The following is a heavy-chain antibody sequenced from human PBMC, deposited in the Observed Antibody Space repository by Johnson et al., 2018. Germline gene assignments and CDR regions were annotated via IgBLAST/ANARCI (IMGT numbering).Heavy chain of an antibody. CDR1: GFTFSSYG. CDR3: AKTKMIATVVNHYNYGMDV. V-gene: IGHV3-30*18. D-gene: IGHD4-23*01. J-gene: IGHJ6*02. CDR2: ISYDGSNK. Sequence: QVQLVQSGGGVVQPGRSLRLSCAASGFTFSSYGMHWVRQAPGKGLEWVAIISYDGSNKYYANSVKGRFTISRDNSNHSLYLQMDSLRPEDTAVYYCAKTKMIATVVNHYNYGMDVWGQGTTVTVSS.